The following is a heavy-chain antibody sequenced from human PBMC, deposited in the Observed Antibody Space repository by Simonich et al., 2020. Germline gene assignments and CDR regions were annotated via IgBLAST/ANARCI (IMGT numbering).Heavy chain of an antibody. Sequence: QVQLQQWGAGLLKPSETLSLTCAVYGGSFSGYYWSWVRQPPGKGLEWIGEINHSGSTNYNPSLKSRVTISVDTSKNQFSVKLSSVTAADTAVYYCARHLQLGPFDYWGQGTLVTVSS. D-gene: IGHD1-1*01. CDR1: GGSFSGYY. CDR2: INHSGST. J-gene: IGHJ4*02. V-gene: IGHV4-34*01. CDR3: ARHLQLGPFDY.